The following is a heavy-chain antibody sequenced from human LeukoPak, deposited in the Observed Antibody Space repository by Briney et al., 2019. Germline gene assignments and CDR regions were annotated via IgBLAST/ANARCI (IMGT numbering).Heavy chain of an antibody. CDR1: GGSFSGYY. J-gene: IGHJ4*02. V-gene: IGHV4-34*01. CDR2: INHSGST. D-gene: IGHD3-10*01. Sequence: SETLSLTCAVYGGSFSGYYWSWIRQPPGKGLEWIGEINHSGSTNYNPSLKSRVTISVDTSKNQFSLKLSSVTAADTAVYYCARDRYYYGSGSYPLDYWGQGTLVTVSS. CDR3: ARDRYYYGSGSYPLDY.